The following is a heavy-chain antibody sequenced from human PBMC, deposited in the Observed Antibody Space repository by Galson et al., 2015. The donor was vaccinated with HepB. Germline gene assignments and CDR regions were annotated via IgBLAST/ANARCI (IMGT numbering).Heavy chain of an antibody. CDR3: AKVQPRVGLGIDY. D-gene: IGHD1-26*01. V-gene: IGHV3-30*18. J-gene: IGHJ4*02. CDR2: ISYDGSNK. CDR1: GFTFSSCG. Sequence: SLRLSCAASGFTFSSCGMHWVRQAPGKGLEWVAVISYDGSNKYYADSVKGRFTISRDNSKNTLYLQMNSLRAEDTAVYYCAKVQPRVGLGIDYWGQGTLVTVSS.